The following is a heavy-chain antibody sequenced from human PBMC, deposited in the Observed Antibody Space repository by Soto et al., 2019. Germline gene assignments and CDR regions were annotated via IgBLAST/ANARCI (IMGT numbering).Heavy chain of an antibody. CDR1: GFTFSSYA. J-gene: IGHJ4*02. D-gene: IGHD2-2*01. V-gene: IGHV3-23*01. CDR2: ISGSGGST. CDR3: AKVRGGYCSSTSCHFDY. Sequence: EVQLLESGGGLVQPGGSLRLSCAASGFTFSSYAMSWVRQAPGKGLEWVSAISGSGGSTYYADSVKGRFTISRDNSKNTLYLQMNSLRAEDTAVYYCAKVRGGYCSSTSCHFDYWGQGTLVTVSS.